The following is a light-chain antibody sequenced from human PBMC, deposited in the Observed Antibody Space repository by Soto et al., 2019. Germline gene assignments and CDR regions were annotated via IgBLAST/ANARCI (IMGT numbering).Light chain of an antibody. CDR1: SSDVGGYYS. CDR3: SSYTSSSTRV. J-gene: IGLJ2*01. V-gene: IGLV2-14*03. CDR2: DVS. Sequence: QSVLTQPASVSGSPGQSIAISCTGTSSDVGGYYSVSWYQQHPGKAPKLVIYDVSNRPSGVSDRFSGSKSGNTASLTISGLPAEDEADYYCSSYTSSSTRVFGGGTKLTVL.